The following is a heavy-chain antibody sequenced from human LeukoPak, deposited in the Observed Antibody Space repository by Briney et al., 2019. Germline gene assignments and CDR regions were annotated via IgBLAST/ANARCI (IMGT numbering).Heavy chain of an antibody. CDR3: ARGTYDILTGYPDYFDY. J-gene: IGHJ4*02. Sequence: GGSLRLSCAASGFTFSSYAMSWVRQAPGKGLEWVSAISGSGGSTYYADSVKGRFTISRDNSKNTLYLQMNSLRAEDTAVYYCARGTYDILTGYPDYFDYWGQGTLVTVSS. V-gene: IGHV3-23*01. CDR1: GFTFSSYA. D-gene: IGHD3-9*01. CDR2: ISGSGGST.